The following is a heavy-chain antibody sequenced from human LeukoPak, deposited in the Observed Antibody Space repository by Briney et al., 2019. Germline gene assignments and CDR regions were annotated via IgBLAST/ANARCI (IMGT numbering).Heavy chain of an antibody. V-gene: IGHV4-34*01. J-gene: IGHJ4*02. CDR3: TRELSGSQDY. CDR2: INHSGST. D-gene: IGHD3-22*01. CDR1: GGSFSGYY. Sequence: SETLSLTCAVYGGSFSGYYWSWIRQPPGKGLEWIGEINHSGSTNYNPSLKSRVTISVDTSKKQFSLKLSSVTAADTAVYYCTRELSGSQDYWGQGTLVTVSS.